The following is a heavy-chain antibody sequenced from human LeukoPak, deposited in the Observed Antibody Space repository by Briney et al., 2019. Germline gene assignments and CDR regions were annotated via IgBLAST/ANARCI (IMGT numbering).Heavy chain of an antibody. CDR3: ARVGTESYDFWSGYPSRDPYYYYCGMDV. CDR2: MKTNSGNT. J-gene: IGHJ6*02. V-gene: IGHV1-8*01. D-gene: IGHD3-3*01. CDR1: GYTFTSYD. Sequence: ASVKVSCKASGYTFTSYDINWVRQAPGQGLEWMGWMKTNSGNTGYAQKFQGRVTMTRNTSISTAYMELSSLRSEDTAVYYCARVGTESYDFWSGYPSRDPYYYYCGMDVWGQGTTVTVSS.